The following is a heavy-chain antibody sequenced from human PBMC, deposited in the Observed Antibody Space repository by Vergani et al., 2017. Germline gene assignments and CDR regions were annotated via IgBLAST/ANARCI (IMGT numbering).Heavy chain of an antibody. CDR1: GGTFSSYA. Sequence: QAQLVQSGAEVKKPGSSVKVSCKASGGTFSSYAISWVRQAPGQGLEWMGRIIPIFGTANYAQKFHGRVTITADESTSTAYMELSSLRSEDTAVYYCARGGLNTHRYDILTGYYMGFAEYFQHWGQGTLVTVSS. D-gene: IGHD3-9*01. CDR2: IIPIFGTA. CDR3: ARGGLNTHRYDILTGYYMGFAEYFQH. V-gene: IGHV1-69*15. J-gene: IGHJ1*01.